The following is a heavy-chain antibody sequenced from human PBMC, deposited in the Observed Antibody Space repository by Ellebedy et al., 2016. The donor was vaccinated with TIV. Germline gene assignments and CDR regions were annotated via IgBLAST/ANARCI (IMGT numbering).Heavy chain of an antibody. J-gene: IGHJ4*02. CDR2: IHPNSGGT. V-gene: IGHV1-2*02. CDR3: ARGPRVGAYYNDY. D-gene: IGHD1-26*01. CDR1: GYTFTGYY. Sequence: ASVKVSCKTSGYTFTGYYMHWVRQAPGQGLEWMGWIHPNSGGTNYAQKFQGRVTMTRDTSISTAYMELSSLRSDETAVYYCARGPRVGAYYNDYWGQGTLVTVSS.